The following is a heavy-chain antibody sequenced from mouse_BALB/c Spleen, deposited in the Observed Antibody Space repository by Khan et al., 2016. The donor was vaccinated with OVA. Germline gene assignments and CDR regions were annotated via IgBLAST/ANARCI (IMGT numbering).Heavy chain of an antibody. D-gene: IGHD1-1*01. CDR1: GYSITSDYA. V-gene: IGHV3-2*02. CDR2: IGYSGST. CDR3: ASGRLLLRYPYYFDY. J-gene: IGHJ2*01. Sequence: EVKVEESGPGLLKPSQSLSLTCTVTGYSITSDYAWNWIRQFPGNQLEWMAYIGYSGSTTYNPSLRSRISITRDTSKNQFFLQLTSVTTEDTATYDCASGRLLLRYPYYFDYWGQGTTLTVSS.